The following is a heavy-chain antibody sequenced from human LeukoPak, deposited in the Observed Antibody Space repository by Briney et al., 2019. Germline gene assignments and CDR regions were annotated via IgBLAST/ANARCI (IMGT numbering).Heavy chain of an antibody. CDR1: GGSISSINYY. CDR3: ARGVEGVVVITHYFDY. V-gene: IGHV4-30-2*01. D-gene: IGHD3-22*01. J-gene: IGHJ4*02. Sequence: SETLSLTCTVSGGSISSINYYWSWIRQPPGKGLEWIGYIYHSGSTYYNPSLKSRVTISVDRSKTQFSLKLSSVTAADTAVYYCARGVEGVVVITHYFDYWGQGALVTVSS. CDR2: IYHSGST.